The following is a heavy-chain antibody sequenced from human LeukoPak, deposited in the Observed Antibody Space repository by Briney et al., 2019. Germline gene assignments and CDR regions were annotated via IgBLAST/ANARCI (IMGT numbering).Heavy chain of an antibody. CDR2: INHSGST. CDR3: AGLRVVVTDQYNVYYYYGMDV. D-gene: IGHD2-21*02. CDR1: GGSFSGYY. Sequence: KPSETLSLTCAVYGGSFSGYYWSWIRQPPGKGLEWIGEINHSGSTNYNPSLKSRVTISVDTSKNQFSLKLGSVTAADTAVYYCAGLRVVVTDQYNVYYYYGMDVWGQGTTVTVSS. J-gene: IGHJ6*02. V-gene: IGHV4-34*01.